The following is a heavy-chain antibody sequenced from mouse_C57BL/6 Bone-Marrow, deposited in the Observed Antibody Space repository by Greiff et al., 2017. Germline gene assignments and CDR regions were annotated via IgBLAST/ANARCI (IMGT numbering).Heavy chain of an antibody. D-gene: IGHD1-1*01. CDR3: ARGATVVADYYAMDY. CDR1: GYTFTDYT. CDR2: INPNNGGT. Sequence: EVQLQQSGPELVKPGASVKIPCTASGYTFTDYTMAWVQQSHGKSLEWIGDINPNNGGTIYNQTFKGKATLTVDKTSSTAYLELRSLTSEDTADYYCARGATVVADYYAMDYWGQGTSVTVSS. J-gene: IGHJ4*01. V-gene: IGHV1-18*01.